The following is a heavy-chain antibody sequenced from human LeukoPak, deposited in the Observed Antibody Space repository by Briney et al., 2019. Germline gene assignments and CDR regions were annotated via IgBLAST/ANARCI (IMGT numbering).Heavy chain of an antibody. Sequence: GGSLRLSCAASGFTISSNCMSWVRQAPGKGLEWVSVIYSGGSTYYADSVKGRFAISRDNSKNTLHLQMNSLRAEDTAVYYCARDYGDYWGQGTLVTVSS. D-gene: IGHD3-16*01. CDR1: GFTISSNC. J-gene: IGHJ4*02. V-gene: IGHV3-66*01. CDR3: ARDYGDY. CDR2: IYSGGST.